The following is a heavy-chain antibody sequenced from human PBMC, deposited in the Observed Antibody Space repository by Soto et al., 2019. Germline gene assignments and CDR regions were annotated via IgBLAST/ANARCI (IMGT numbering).Heavy chain of an antibody. D-gene: IGHD2-15*01. CDR2: ISSSSSYI. CDR3: ARLGDFGRGYCSGGSCSNWFDP. CDR1: GFTFSSYS. Sequence: GSLRLSCAASGFTFSSYSMNWVRQAPGKGLEWVSSISSSSSYIYYADSVKGRFTISRDNAKNSLYLQMNSLRAEDTAVYYCARLGDFGRGYCSGGSCSNWFDPWGQGTLVTVSS. V-gene: IGHV3-21*01. J-gene: IGHJ5*02.